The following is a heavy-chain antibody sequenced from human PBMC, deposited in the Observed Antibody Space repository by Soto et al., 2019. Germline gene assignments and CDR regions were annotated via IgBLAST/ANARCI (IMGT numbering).Heavy chain of an antibody. V-gene: IGHV4-39*01. Sequence: SETLSLTCTVSGGSISSSSYYWGWIRQPPGKGLGWIGSIYYSGSTYYNPSLKSRVTISVDTSKNQFSLKLSSVTAADTAVYYCARLVHGDYVDYWGQGTLVTVSS. D-gene: IGHD4-17*01. J-gene: IGHJ4*02. CDR2: IYYSGST. CDR1: GGSISSSSYY. CDR3: ARLVHGDYVDY.